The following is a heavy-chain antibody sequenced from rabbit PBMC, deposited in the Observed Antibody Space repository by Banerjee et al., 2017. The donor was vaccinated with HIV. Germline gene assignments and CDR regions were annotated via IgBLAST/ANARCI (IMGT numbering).Heavy chain of an antibody. V-gene: IGHV1S45*01. CDR1: GFDFSRYYM. Sequence: QEQLKESGGGLVQPGGSLKLSCKASGFDFSRYYMSWVRQAPGKGLEWIACIGTTSGNTYYASWAKGRFTISKTSSTTVTLQMTSLTAADTATYFCARAAYAGYGYAWGFNLWGPGTLVTVS. CDR2: IGTTSGNT. CDR3: ARAAYAGYGYAWGFNL. J-gene: IGHJ4*01. D-gene: IGHD6-1*01.